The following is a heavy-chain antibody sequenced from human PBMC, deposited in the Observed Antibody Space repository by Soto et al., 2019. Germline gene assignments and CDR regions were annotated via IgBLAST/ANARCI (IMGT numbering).Heavy chain of an antibody. Sequence: QLQLQESGPGLVKPSETLSLTCTVSGGSISSSSYYWGWIRQPPGKGREWIGSIYYSGSTYYNPSLKSRVTRSVDTSKNQFSLKLSSVTAADTAVYYCATLWVGSLDYWGQGTLVTVSS. CDR3: ATLWVGSLDY. D-gene: IGHD2-21*01. CDR2: IYYSGST. V-gene: IGHV4-39*01. CDR1: GGSISSSSYY. J-gene: IGHJ4*02.